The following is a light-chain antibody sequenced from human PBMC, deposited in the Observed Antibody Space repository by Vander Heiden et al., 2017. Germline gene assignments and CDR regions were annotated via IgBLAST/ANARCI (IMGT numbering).Light chain of an antibody. Sequence: QSALTQPASVSGSPGQSITISCTGTSSDVGGYEYVSWYQQHPGKAPKLMMYDVSNRPSGLSFRFSGSKSGNTASLTISGLQVEDEADYYCSSYSITSTAVFGTGTKVTVL. CDR2: DVS. CDR1: SSDVGGYEY. V-gene: IGLV2-14*03. CDR3: SSYSITSTAV. J-gene: IGLJ1*01.